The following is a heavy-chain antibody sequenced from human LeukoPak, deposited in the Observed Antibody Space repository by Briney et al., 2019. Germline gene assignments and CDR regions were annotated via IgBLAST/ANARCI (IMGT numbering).Heavy chain of an antibody. CDR2: INSDGSST. CDR1: GFTFDDFA. J-gene: IGHJ4*02. V-gene: IGHV3-74*01. D-gene: IGHD6-13*01. Sequence: PGGFLRLSCAASGFTFDDFAMHWVRQAPGKGLVWVSRINSDGSSTSYADSVKGRFTISRDNAKNTLYLQMNSLRAEDTAVYYCARDGAAAGYFDYWGQGTLVTVSS. CDR3: ARDGAAAGYFDY.